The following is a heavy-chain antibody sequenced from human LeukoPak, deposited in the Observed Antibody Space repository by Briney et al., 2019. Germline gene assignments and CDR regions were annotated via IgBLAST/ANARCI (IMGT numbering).Heavy chain of an antibody. V-gene: IGHV1-24*01. D-gene: IGHD3-22*01. CDR3: ARAGEDSSGYYSYPLDY. CDR1: GYTLTELS. Sequence: ASVKVSCKVSGYTLTELSMHWVRQAPGKGLEWMGGFDPEVGKTIYAQKFQGRVTMTEDTSTDTAYMELSSLRSEDTAVYYCARAGEDSSGYYSYPLDYWGQGTLVTVSS. CDR2: FDPEVGKT. J-gene: IGHJ4*02.